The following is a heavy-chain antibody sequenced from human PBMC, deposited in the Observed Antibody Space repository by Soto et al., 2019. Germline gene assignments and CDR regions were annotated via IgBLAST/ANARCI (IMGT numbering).Heavy chain of an antibody. CDR3: ARAEYSGYDPSGGLDY. CDR2: ISAYNGNT. D-gene: IGHD5-12*01. J-gene: IGHJ4*02. V-gene: IGHV1-18*01. CDR1: GYTFTSYG. Sequence: QVQLVQSGAAVKKPGASVKVSCKASGYTFTSYGISWVRQAPGQGLEWMGWISAYNGNTNYAQKLQGRFTMPTDTSTSTAYMELRSLRSDDTAVYYCARAEYSGYDPSGGLDYWGQGTLVTVSS.